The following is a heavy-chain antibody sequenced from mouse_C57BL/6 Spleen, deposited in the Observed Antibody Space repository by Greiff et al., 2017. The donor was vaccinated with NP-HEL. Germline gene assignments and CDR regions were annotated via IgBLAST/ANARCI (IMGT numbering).Heavy chain of an antibody. Sequence: EVQLQQSGPELVKPGASVKISCKASGYTFTDYYMNWVKQSHGKSLEWIGDINPNNGGTSYNQKFKGKATLTVDKSSSTAYMELRSLTSEDSAVYYCARYRDVYAMDYWGQGTSVTVSS. J-gene: IGHJ4*01. CDR2: INPNNGGT. CDR1: GYTFTDYY. CDR3: ARYRDVYAMDY. D-gene: IGHD3-3*01. V-gene: IGHV1-26*01.